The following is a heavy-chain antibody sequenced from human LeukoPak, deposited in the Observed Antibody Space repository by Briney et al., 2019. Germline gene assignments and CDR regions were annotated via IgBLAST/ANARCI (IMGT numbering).Heavy chain of an antibody. J-gene: IGHJ4*02. CDR1: GGSISSSSYY. CDR3: ARLSITMIVVY. Sequence: SETLSLTCTVSGGSISSSSYYWGWIRQPPGKGLEWIGSIYYSGSTYYNPSLKSRVTISVDTSKNQFSLKLSSVTAADTAVYYCARLSITMIVVYWGQGTLVTVSS. CDR2: IYYSGST. V-gene: IGHV4-39*01. D-gene: IGHD3-22*01.